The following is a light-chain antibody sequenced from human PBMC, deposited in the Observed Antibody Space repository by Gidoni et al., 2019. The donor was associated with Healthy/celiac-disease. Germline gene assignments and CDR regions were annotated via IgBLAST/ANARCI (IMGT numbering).Light chain of an antibody. J-gene: IGKJ1*01. CDR1: QRVSSSY. CDR3: QQYGSSPAT. V-gene: IGKV3-20*01. Sequence: EIVFTHSPGTLSLSPGERATLTCRASQRVSSSYLAWYQQKPGQAPRLLIYGASSRATGIPDRFSGSGSGTDFTLTISRLEPEDFAVYYCQQYGSSPATFGQGTKVEIK. CDR2: GAS.